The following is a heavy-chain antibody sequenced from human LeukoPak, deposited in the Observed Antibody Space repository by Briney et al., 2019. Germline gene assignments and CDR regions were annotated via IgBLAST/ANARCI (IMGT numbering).Heavy chain of an antibody. Sequence: GGSLRLSYAATGFIFSTYAMSWVRQAPGKGLQWVSGISGSGGSTYYADSVKGRFTISRDNSKNTLYLQMNSLRAEDTAVYYCATGYSSSWYAFADYWGQGTLVTVSS. CDR2: ISGSGGST. J-gene: IGHJ4*02. D-gene: IGHD6-13*01. V-gene: IGHV3-23*01. CDR1: GFIFSTYA. CDR3: ATGYSSSWYAFADY.